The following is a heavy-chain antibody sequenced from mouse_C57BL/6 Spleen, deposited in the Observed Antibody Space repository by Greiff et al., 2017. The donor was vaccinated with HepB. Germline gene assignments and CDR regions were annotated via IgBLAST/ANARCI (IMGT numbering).Heavy chain of an antibody. Sequence: QVQLQQSGAELVKPGASVKISCKASGYAFSSYWMNWVKQRPGKGLEWIGQIYPGDGDTNYNGKFKGKATLTADKSSSTAYMQLSSLTSEDSAVYFCARSYSNYVAMDYWGQGTSVTVSS. CDR2: IYPGDGDT. CDR1: GYAFSSYW. D-gene: IGHD2-5*01. J-gene: IGHJ4*01. CDR3: ARSYSNYVAMDY. V-gene: IGHV1-80*01.